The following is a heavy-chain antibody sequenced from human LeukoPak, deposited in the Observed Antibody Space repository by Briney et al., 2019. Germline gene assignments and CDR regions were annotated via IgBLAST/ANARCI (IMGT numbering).Heavy chain of an antibody. D-gene: IGHD2-15*01. J-gene: IGHJ5*02. V-gene: IGHV1-2*02. CDR2: INPNSGGT. CDR1: GYTFTGYY. CDR3: ARRYCSGGSCYRWFDP. Sequence: ASVKVSCKASGYTFTGYYMHWVRQAPGQGLEWMRWINPNSGGTNYAQKFQGRVTMTRDTSISTAYMELSRLRSDDTAVYYCARRYCSGGSCYRWFDPWGQGTLVTVSS.